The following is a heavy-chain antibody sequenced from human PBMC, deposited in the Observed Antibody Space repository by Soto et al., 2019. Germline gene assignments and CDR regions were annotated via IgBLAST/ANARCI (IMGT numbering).Heavy chain of an antibody. V-gene: IGHV3-30*18. CDR3: AKGTWVVDV. J-gene: IGHJ6*02. CDR1: GFTFSSYG. D-gene: IGHD3-16*01. CDR2: ISYDGSNK. Sequence: QVQLVESGGGVVQPGRSLRLSCAASGFTFSSYGTHWVRQAPGKGLEWVAVISYDGSNKYYADSVKGRFTISRDNSKNTLYLQMNSLRAEDTAVYYCAKGTWVVDVWGQGTTVTVSS.